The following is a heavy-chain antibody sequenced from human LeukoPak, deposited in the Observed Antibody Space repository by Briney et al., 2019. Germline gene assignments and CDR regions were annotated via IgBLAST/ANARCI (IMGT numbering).Heavy chain of an antibody. J-gene: IGHJ6*04. V-gene: IGHV3-21*01. CDR2: ISPTRSYI. Sequence: PGGSLRLSCAASTFTFSTYTMNWARQAPGKGLEWVSSISPTRSYIYYADSVNGRFTISRDDAENSLYLHMNSLRAEDTAVYYCVRESPAVSRSMDVWGKGTMVTVSS. D-gene: IGHD2/OR15-2a*01. CDR1: TFTFSTYT. CDR3: VRESPAVSRSMDV.